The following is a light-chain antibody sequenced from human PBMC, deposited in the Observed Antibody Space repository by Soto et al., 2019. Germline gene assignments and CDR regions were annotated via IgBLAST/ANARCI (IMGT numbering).Light chain of an antibody. J-gene: IGLJ1*01. CDR1: KLGNKF. V-gene: IGLV3-1*01. CDR2: RGN. CDR3: QAWDSSIHYV. Sequence: SYELTQPPSVSVSPGQTAIITCSGDKLGNKFPCWYQVKPGQSPVLVIYRGNNRPSGIPERFSGSSSGNTATLTISGTQAMDEADYYCQAWDSSIHYVFGTGTKLTVL.